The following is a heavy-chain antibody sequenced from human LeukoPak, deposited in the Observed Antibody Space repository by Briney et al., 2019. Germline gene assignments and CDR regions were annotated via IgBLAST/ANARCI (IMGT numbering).Heavy chain of an antibody. Sequence: GRSLRLSCAASGFTFSSYGMHWVRQAPGKGLEWVAVIWYDGSNKYYADSVKGRFTISRDSSKNTLYLQMNRLRAEDTAVYYCARDGELAYYYDSSGYFDYWGQGTLVTVSS. D-gene: IGHD3-22*01. CDR3: ARDGELAYYYDSSGYFDY. CDR2: IWYDGSNK. V-gene: IGHV3-33*01. CDR1: GFTFSSYG. J-gene: IGHJ4*02.